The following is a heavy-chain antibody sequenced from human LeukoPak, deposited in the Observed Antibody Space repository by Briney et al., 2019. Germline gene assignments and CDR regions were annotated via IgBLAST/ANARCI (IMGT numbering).Heavy chain of an antibody. CDR1: GGTFSSYA. J-gene: IGHJ5*02. CDR3: ASRKGLYYEILTGYYS. Sequence: SVKVSCTASGGTFSSYAISWVRQAPGQGLEWMGGIIPIFGTANYAQKFQGRVTITADESTSTAYMELSSLRSEDTAVYYCASRKGLYYEILTGYYSWGQGTLVTVSS. V-gene: IGHV1-69*13. D-gene: IGHD3-9*01. CDR2: IIPIFGTA.